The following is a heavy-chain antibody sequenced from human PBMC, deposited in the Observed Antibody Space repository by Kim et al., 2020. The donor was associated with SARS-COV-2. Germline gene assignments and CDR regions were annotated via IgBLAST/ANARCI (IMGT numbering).Heavy chain of an antibody. V-gene: IGHV3-33*01. D-gene: IGHD2-21*02. CDR3: ARDQGDGYDY. J-gene: IGHJ4*02. Sequence: KKNYADPVKGRFTISGDNSKNTLYLQMNSLRAEDTAVYYCARDQGDGYDYWGQGTLVTVSS. CDR2: KK.